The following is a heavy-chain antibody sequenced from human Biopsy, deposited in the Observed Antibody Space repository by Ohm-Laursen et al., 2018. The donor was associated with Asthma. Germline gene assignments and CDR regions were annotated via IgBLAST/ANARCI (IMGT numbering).Heavy chain of an antibody. J-gene: IGHJ6*02. CDR3: ARAVDYSHYYGIDV. V-gene: IGHV1-18*01. CDR2: ISVYNGNT. D-gene: IGHD3-10*01. Sequence: SSVKVSCKASGYTFNSAGITSVRQAPGQGLEWMGWISVYNGNTKVAQKLQDRVTMITDTSTSTAYMELRSLRSDDTAVYFCARAVDYSHYYGIDVWGQGTTVTVS. CDR1: GYTFNSAG.